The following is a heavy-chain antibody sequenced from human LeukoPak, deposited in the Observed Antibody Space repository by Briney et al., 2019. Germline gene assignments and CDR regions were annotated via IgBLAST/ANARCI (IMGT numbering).Heavy chain of an antibody. J-gene: IGHJ6*03. CDR2: IKQDGSEK. CDR3: ARGDIVATLNYYYYYMDV. Sequence: GGSLRLSCAASGFTFSSYWMSWVRQAPGKGLEWVANIKQDGSEKYYVDSVKGRFTISRDNAKNSLYLQMNSLRAEDTAVYYCARGDIVATLNYYYYYMDVWGKGTTVTVSS. D-gene: IGHD5-12*01. V-gene: IGHV3-7*01. CDR1: GFTFSSYW.